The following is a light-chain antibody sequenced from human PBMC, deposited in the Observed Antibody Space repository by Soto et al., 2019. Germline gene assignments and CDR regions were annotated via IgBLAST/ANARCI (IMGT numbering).Light chain of an antibody. Sequence: QSALTQPRSVSGSPGQSVTISCTGTSSDVGGYNYVSWYQQHPGKAPKLVIYDVSKRTSGVPDRVSGSKSGNTASLTISGLQAEDEADYYCCSYAGTSLWVFGGGTKLTVL. CDR3: CSYAGTSLWV. J-gene: IGLJ3*02. V-gene: IGLV2-11*01. CDR2: DVS. CDR1: SSDVGGYNY.